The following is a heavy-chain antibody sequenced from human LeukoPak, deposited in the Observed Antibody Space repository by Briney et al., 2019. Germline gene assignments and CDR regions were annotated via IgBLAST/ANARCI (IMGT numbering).Heavy chain of an antibody. Sequence: GGSLRLSCAASGFTVSSNYMSWVRQAPGKGLEWVSVIYSGGSTYYADSVKGRFTISRDNSKNTLYLQMNSLRAEDTAVYYGARDSPPAEFSPYGMDVWGQGTTVTVSS. V-gene: IGHV3-53*01. CDR2: IYSGGST. CDR3: ARDSPPAEFSPYGMDV. J-gene: IGHJ6*02. CDR1: GFTVSSNY.